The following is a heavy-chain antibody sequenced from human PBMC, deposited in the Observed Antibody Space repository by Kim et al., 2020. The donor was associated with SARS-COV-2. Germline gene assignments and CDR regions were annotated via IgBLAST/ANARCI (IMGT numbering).Heavy chain of an antibody. D-gene: IGHD5-12*01. J-gene: IGHJ4*02. CDR2: ISYDGSNK. CDR1: GFTFSSYG. Sequence: GGSLRLSCAASGFTFSSYGMHWVRQAPGKGLEWVAVISYDGSNKYYADSVKGRFTISRDNSKNTLYLQMNSLRAEDTAVYYCATHSGYDYFDYWGQGTLVTVSS. CDR3: ATHSGYDYFDY. V-gene: IGHV3-30*03.